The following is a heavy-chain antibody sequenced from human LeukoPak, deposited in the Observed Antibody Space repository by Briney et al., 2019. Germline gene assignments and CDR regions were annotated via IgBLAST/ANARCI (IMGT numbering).Heavy chain of an antibody. V-gene: IGHV1-2*06. Sequence: ASVKVSCKASGYTFTGYYMHWVRQAPGQGLEWMGRINPNSGGTNYAQKFQGRVTITRDTSASTAYMELSSLRSEDTAVYYCARDGLWFGESTPFDYWGQGTLVTVSS. CDR3: ARDGLWFGESTPFDY. J-gene: IGHJ4*02. CDR2: INPNSGGT. CDR1: GYTFTGYY. D-gene: IGHD3-10*01.